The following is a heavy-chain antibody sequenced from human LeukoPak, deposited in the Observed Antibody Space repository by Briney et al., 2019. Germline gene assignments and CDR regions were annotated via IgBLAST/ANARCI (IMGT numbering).Heavy chain of an antibody. D-gene: IGHD1-26*01. J-gene: IGHJ4*02. CDR3: ARPVYSGSYYDFDY. CDR2: IYPGDSDT. Sequence: GESPEILRKDSGYDFTTYWIGWGPQMPGKGLEGMRIIYPGDSDTRYSPSCQGQVTISADKSISTAYLQWSSLKASDTAMNYCARPVYSGSYYDFDYWGRGTLVSVSS. V-gene: IGHV5-51*01. CDR1: GYDFTTYW.